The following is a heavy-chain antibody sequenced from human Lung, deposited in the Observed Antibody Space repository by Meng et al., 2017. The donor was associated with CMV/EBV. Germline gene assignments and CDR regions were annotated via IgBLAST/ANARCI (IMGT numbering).Heavy chain of an antibody. CDR3: ARGYSHRFDY. CDR2: TYYRSKWYN. Sequence: SXTXSLXCAISGASVSSNSVAWNWIRQSPSRGLEWLGRTYYRSKWYNDYAVSVKSRITINPDTSKNQFFLQLKSVTTEDTAVYYCARGYSHRFDYWVQGTXVTVSS. CDR1: GASVSSNSVA. J-gene: IGHJ4*02. D-gene: IGHD1-1*01. V-gene: IGHV6-1*01.